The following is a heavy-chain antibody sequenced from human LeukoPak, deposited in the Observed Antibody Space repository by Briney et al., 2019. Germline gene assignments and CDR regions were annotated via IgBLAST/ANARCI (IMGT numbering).Heavy chain of an antibody. CDR2: INRDGSEQ. V-gene: IGHV3-7*01. CDR1: GFTFTRHW. Sequence: GGSLRLSCVVSGFTFTRHWMSWVRQAPGEGLEWVANINRDGSEQYYVDSARGRFTISRDNSKNSLSLQMSSLRVEDTAVYYWVRDFSRTRQERPFDSGGRGTLVTVSS. CDR3: VRDFSRTRQERPFDS. J-gene: IGHJ4*02. D-gene: IGHD1-1*01.